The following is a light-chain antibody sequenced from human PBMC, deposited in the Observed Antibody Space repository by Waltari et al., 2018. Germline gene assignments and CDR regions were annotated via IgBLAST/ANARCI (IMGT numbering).Light chain of an antibody. CDR3: SSYTRSSTDVI. Sequence: QSALTQPASVSGSPGQSITISCTGTSSDVGGYNYVSWYQQHPGKAPKLMIYEVSNRPSGVSNRFSGLQAEDEADYYCSSYTRSSTDVIFGGGTKLTVL. CDR1: SSDVGGYNY. J-gene: IGLJ2*01. V-gene: IGLV2-14*01. CDR2: EVS.